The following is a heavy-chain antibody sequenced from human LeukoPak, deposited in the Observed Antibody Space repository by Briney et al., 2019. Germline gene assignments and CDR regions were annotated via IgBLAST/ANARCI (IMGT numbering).Heavy chain of an antibody. V-gene: IGHV3-48*01. J-gene: IGHJ4*02. CDR3: ARAGGDCFDY. Sequence: GGSLRLSCAASGFTFSSYSMNWVRQAPGKGLEWVSYISSSSTIYYADSVKGRFTISRDNAKNSLYLQMNSLRAEDTAVYYCARAGGDCFDYWGQGTLVTVSS. CDR1: GFTFSSYS. D-gene: IGHD2-8*02. CDR2: ISSSSTI.